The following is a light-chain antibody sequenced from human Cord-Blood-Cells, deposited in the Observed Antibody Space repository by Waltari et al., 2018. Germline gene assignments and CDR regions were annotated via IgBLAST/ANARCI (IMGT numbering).Light chain of an antibody. CDR1: QSFSSY. V-gene: IGKV3-11*01. CDR3: QQRSNWPPGLT. J-gene: IGKJ4*01. CDR2: DAS. Sequence: EIVLTQSPATLSLSPGEGATLSCRASQSFSSYLAWYQQKPGQAPRLLIYDASNRATGIPARVSGSGSGTDFTRTISSLVPEDFAVYYCQQRSNWPPGLTFGGGTKVEIK.